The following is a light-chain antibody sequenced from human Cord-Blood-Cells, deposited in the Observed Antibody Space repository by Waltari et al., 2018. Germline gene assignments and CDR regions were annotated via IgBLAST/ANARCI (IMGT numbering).Light chain of an antibody. J-gene: IGLJ3*02. CDR1: MSAVGGYNL. Sequence: QCALNQPASVSGSPGQSIALPFPGSMSAVGGYNLLSLYQQHPGKAPKLIIYAGSKRPSGVSNRFSGSKSGNTASLTISGLQAEDEADYYCCSYAGSSTWVFGGGTKLTVL. V-gene: IGLV2-23*01. CDR3: CSYAGSSTWV. CDR2: AGS.